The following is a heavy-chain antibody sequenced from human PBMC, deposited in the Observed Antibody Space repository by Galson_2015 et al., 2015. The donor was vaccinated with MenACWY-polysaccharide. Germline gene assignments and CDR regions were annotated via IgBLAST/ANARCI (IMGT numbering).Heavy chain of an antibody. V-gene: IGHV3-30*03. D-gene: IGHD1-26*01. CDR1: GFTFNTYA. CDR2: VAFDSSNK. J-gene: IGHJ4*02. Sequence: SLRLSCAASGFTFNTYAMHWVRQAPGRGLEWVAVVAFDSSNKYYGDSVKDRFTISRDNSNNTVYLQMNNLRPEDTAVYFCARQGVVGASNFDKWGEGTLVAVSS. CDR3: ARQGVVGASNFDK.